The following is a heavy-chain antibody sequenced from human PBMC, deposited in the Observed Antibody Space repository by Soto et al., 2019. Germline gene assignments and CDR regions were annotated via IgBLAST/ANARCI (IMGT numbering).Heavy chain of an antibody. V-gene: IGHV3-74*01. CDR1: GFTFSSYW. CDR2: INNDGSST. J-gene: IGHJ3*02. D-gene: IGHD6-19*01. CDR3: ARVRMAGDFDI. Sequence: EVQLVESGGGLVQPGGSLRLSCAASGFTFSSYWMHWVRQAPGKGLVWVSHINNDGSSTSYADSVKGRFTISRDNAKNTLYLQMNSLRAEDRAVYYCARVRMAGDFDIWGQGTMVTVSS.